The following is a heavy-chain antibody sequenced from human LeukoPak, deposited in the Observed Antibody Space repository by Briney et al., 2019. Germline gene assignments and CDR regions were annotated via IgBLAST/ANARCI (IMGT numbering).Heavy chain of an antibody. J-gene: IGHJ4*02. D-gene: IGHD2-2*01. CDR2: MNPNSGNT. CDR3: ARAPSRGYCVSSSCYVGN. Sequence: ASVRVSCKTSGYTFTSCDINWVRQATGQGLEWMGWMNPNSGNTRYAQKFQGRVTMTRNTAISTAYMELSNLRSDDTAVYYCARAPSRGYCVSSSCYVGNWGQGTLVTVSS. V-gene: IGHV1-8*01. CDR1: GYTFTSCD.